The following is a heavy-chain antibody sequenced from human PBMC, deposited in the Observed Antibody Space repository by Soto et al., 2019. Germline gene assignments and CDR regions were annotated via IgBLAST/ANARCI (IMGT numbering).Heavy chain of an antibody. CDR1: GFTFSSYA. J-gene: IGHJ4*02. Sequence: PGGSLRLSCAASGFTFSSYAMHWVRQAPGKGLEWVAVISYDGSNKYYADSVKGRFTISRDNSKNTLYLQMNSLRAEDTVVYYCARSGRTYYYDSSGYYYWGQRTLVTVSS. V-gene: IGHV3-30-3*01. CDR3: ARSGRTYYYDSSGYYY. D-gene: IGHD3-22*01. CDR2: ISYDGSNK.